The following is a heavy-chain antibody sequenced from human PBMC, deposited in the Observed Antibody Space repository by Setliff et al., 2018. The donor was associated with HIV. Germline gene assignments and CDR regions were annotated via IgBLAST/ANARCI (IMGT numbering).Heavy chain of an antibody. Sequence: PSETLSLTCGVSGYSSSSGYYWGWIRQPPGKGLEWIGSINHSGSTAYNLALESRVSMSIDTSKNQFSLNLDSVTAADTAVYFCARALAGGSGWNYFDLWGPGTLVTVSS. CDR2: INHSGST. V-gene: IGHV4-38-2*01. CDR1: GYSSSSGYY. CDR3: ARALAGGSGWNYFDL. J-gene: IGHJ4*02. D-gene: IGHD6-19*01.